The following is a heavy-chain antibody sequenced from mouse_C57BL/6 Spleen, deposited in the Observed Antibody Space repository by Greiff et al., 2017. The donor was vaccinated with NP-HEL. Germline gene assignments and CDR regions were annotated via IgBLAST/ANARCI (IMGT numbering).Heavy chain of an antibody. J-gene: IGHJ2*01. V-gene: IGHV1-59*01. Sequence: QVQLKQPGAELVRPGTSVKLSCKASGYTFTSYWMHWVKQRPGQGLEWIGVIDPSDSYTNYNQKFKGKATLTVDTSSSTAYMQLSSLTSYDSAVYYCARVGEFITTVVADYWGQGTTLTVSS. CDR1: GYTFTSYW. CDR3: ARVGEFITTVVADY. D-gene: IGHD1-1*01. CDR2: IDPSDSYT.